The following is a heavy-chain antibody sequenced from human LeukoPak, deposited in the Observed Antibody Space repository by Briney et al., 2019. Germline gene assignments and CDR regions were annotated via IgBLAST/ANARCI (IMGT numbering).Heavy chain of an antibody. Sequence: PGGSLRLSCAASGFTFSSYEMNWVRQAPGKGLEWVSYISSSDSTIYYADSVKGRFTISRDNAKNSLYLQMNSLRAEDTAVYYCARGPRGSGWRAFDIWGQGTMVTVSS. D-gene: IGHD6-19*01. CDR2: ISSSDSTI. V-gene: IGHV3-48*03. CDR1: GFTFSSYE. CDR3: ARGPRGSGWRAFDI. J-gene: IGHJ3*02.